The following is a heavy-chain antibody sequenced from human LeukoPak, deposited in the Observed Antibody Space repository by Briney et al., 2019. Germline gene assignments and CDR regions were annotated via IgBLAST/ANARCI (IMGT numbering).Heavy chain of an antibody. CDR1: GGSFSGYY. D-gene: IGHD2-2*01. CDR2: INHSEST. V-gene: IGHV4-34*01. CDR3: ARRRVVPAAFDP. J-gene: IGHJ5*02. Sequence: SETLSLTCAVYGGSFSGYYWSWIRQPPGKGLEWIGEINHSESTNYNPSLKSRVTISVDTSKNQFSLKLSSVTAADTAVYYCARRRVVPAAFDPWGQGTLVTVSS.